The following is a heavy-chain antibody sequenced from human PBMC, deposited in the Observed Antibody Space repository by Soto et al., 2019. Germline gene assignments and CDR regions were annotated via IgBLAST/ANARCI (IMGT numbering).Heavy chain of an antibody. CDR2: IYPGDSYK. V-gene: IGHV5-51*01. CDR1: GYRFTSYC. CDR3: ARIGGGGIVAVPARMDV. J-gene: IGHJ6*01. D-gene: IGHD2-2*01. Sequence: PGECLTTSCEVSGYRFTSYCIGWVRQMPGKGLESMGIIYPGDSYKRYSPSFQCQVTISSDKSISTAYLQWRSLKASDTSMYYCARIGGGGIVAVPARMDVWGQGTTVTVSS.